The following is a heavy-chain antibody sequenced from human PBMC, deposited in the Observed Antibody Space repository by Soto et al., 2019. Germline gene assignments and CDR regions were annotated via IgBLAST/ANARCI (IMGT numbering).Heavy chain of an antibody. V-gene: IGHV3-23*01. J-gene: IGHJ6*02. Sequence: PGGSLRLSCAASGFTFSSYAMSWVRQAPGKGLEWVSDISGSGGSTNYADSVKGRFTISRDNAKNTLYLQMNSLRAEDTAVYYCARWGSTIFGVVIGDYYYYGMDVWGQGTTVTVSS. CDR2: ISGSGGST. CDR1: GFTFSSYA. D-gene: IGHD3-3*01. CDR3: ARWGSTIFGVVIGDYYYYGMDV.